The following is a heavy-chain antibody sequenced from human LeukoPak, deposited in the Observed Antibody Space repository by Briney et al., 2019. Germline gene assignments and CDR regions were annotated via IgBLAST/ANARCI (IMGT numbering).Heavy chain of an antibody. J-gene: IGHJ4*02. CDR2: IYHSGST. V-gene: IGHV4-30-2*01. Sequence: SETLSLTCAVSGGSISSGGYSWSWIRQPPGKGLEWIGYIYHSGSTYYNPSLKSRVTISVDRSKNQFSLKLSSVTAADTAVYYCARDLGQQLVYFDYWGQGTLVTVSS. CDR1: GGSISSGGYS. CDR3: ARDLGQQLVYFDY. D-gene: IGHD6-13*01.